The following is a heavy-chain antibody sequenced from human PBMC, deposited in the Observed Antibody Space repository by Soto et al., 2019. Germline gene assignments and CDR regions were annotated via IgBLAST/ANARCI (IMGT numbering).Heavy chain of an antibody. J-gene: IGHJ5*02. Sequence: SETLSLTCTVSGGSITSSSYYWGWIRQPPGKGLEWIGSIYYSGSTYYNPSLKSRVTISVDTSKNQFSLKLSSVTAADTAVYYCARRSYCSGISCYWFDPWGQGALVTVS. D-gene: IGHD2-2*01. V-gene: IGHV4-39*01. CDR2: IYYSGST. CDR3: ARRSYCSGISCYWFDP. CDR1: GGSITSSSYY.